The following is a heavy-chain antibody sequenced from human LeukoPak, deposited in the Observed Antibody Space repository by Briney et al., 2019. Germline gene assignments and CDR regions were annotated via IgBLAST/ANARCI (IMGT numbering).Heavy chain of an antibody. V-gene: IGHV3-23*01. D-gene: IGHD6-13*01. CDR2: ISGNGVDT. CDR3: AKDSRSLAAAGELDY. Sequence: QPGGSLRLSCAASGFTFSSKSMTWVRQAPGKGLELVSAISGNGVDTFYADSVKGRFTISRDNSRNTLYLQMCSRRAEDTAVYYCAKDSRSLAAAGELDYCGEGTLVTVSS. J-gene: IGHJ4*02. CDR1: GFTFSSKS.